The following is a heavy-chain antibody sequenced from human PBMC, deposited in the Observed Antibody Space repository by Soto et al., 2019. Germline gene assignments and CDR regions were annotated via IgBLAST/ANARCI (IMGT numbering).Heavy chain of an antibody. J-gene: IGHJ4*02. D-gene: IGHD3-3*01. CDR2: IYYSGST. CDR3: ARGTAIYYFDY. CDR1: GGSISSYY. V-gene: IGHV4-59*01. Sequence: SETLSLTCTVSGGSISSYYWSWIRQPPGKGLKWIGYIYYSGSTNYNPSLKSRVTISVDTSKNQFSLKLSSVTAADTAVYYCARGTAIYYFDYWGQGTLVTVSS.